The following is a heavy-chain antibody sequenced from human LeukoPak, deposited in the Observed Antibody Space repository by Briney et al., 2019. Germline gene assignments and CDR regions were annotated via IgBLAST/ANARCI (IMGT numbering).Heavy chain of an antibody. J-gene: IGHJ2*01. V-gene: IGHV4-59*01. CDR1: RGSLSSYY. CDR3: ARGKSLTNWGHGYLDL. CDR2: IHYTGST. D-gene: IGHD7-27*01. Sequence: PSETLSLTCILFRGSLSSYYWSWIRQPPGKGLEWTGHIHYTGSTTSNSSLQSRVTISLDTSSNHFSLEMRSVTAADTAVYYCARGKSLTNWGHGYLDLWGRGTLVSVSS.